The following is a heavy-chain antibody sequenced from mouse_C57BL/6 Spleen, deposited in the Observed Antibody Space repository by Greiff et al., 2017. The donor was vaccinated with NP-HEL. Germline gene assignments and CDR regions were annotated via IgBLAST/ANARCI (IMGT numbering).Heavy chain of an antibody. CDR2: INPYNGGT. J-gene: IGHJ2*01. Sequence: EVQLQQSGPVLVKPGASVKMSCKASGYTFTDYYMNWVKQSHGKSLEWIGVINPYNGGTSYNQKFKGKATLTVDKSSSTAYMELNSLTSEDSAVYYCARYGTGTGFDYWGQGTTLTVSS. CDR3: ARYGTGTGFDY. D-gene: IGHD4-1*01. CDR1: GYTFTDYY. V-gene: IGHV1-19*01.